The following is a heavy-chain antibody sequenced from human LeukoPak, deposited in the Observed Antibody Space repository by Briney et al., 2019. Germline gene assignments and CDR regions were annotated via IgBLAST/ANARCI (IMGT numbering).Heavy chain of an antibody. V-gene: IGHV3-21*01. J-gene: IGHJ4*02. CDR1: GFTFSSYT. CDR3: AKGGQYILTGYYKGYFDY. Sequence: GGSLRLSCAASGFTFSSYTMNWVRQAPGKGLEWVSSITSSSSYIYYADSVKGRFTISRDNAKNSLYLQMSSLRAEDTAVYYCAKGGQYILTGYYKGYFDYWGQGTLVTVSS. D-gene: IGHD3-9*01. CDR2: ITSSSSYI.